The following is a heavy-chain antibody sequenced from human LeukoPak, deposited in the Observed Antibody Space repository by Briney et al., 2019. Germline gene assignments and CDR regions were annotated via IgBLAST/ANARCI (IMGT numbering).Heavy chain of an antibody. V-gene: IGHV3-43*02. CDR3: TKGNWNYRYYFDY. D-gene: IGHD1-7*01. J-gene: IGHJ4*02. CDR2: ISGDAGST. Sequence: GGSLRLPCAASGFTFYDYAMHLVRQPPGKGLELGSIISGDAGSTYYADSVKGRFTISRDNSKNSLYLQMNSLRTEDTALYYCTKGNWNYRYYFDYWGQGTLVTVSS. CDR1: GFTFYDYA.